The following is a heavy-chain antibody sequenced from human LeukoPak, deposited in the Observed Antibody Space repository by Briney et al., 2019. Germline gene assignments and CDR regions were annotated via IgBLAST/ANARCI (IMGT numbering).Heavy chain of an antibody. D-gene: IGHD3-22*01. CDR1: GFTVSSNF. CDR3: ARAPYDSSGYYN. J-gene: IGHJ4*02. CDR2: IGYDGSNK. V-gene: IGHV3-33*08. Sequence: PGGSLRLSCAASGFTVSSNFMSWVRQAPGKGLEWVAVIGYDGSNKYYADSVKGRFTISRDNSKKTLYLQMNSLRAEDTAVYYCARAPYDSSGYYNWGQETLVTVSS.